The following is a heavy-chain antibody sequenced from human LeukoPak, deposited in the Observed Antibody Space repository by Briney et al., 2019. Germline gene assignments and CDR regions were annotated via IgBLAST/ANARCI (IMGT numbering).Heavy chain of an antibody. CDR1: GFTFSSYS. V-gene: IGHV3-21*01. D-gene: IGHD6-19*01. CDR3: ASSDSGWYEDFDY. CDR2: ISSSSSYI. Sequence: GGSLGLSCAASGFTFSSYSMNWVRQAPGKGLEWVSSISSSSSYIYYADSVKGRFTISRDNAKNSLYLQMNSLRAEDTAVYYCASSDSGWYEDFDYWGQGTLVTVSS. J-gene: IGHJ4*02.